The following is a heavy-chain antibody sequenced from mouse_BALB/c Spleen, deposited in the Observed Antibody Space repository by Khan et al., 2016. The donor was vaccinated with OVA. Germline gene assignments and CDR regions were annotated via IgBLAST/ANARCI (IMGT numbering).Heavy chain of an antibody. CDR1: GYTFTDFA. CDR3: LRGSGNSPFCY. CDR2: ISTYYGDA. V-gene: IGHV1S137*01. J-gene: IGHJ3*01. Sequence: VQLQESGAELVRPGVSVKISCKGSGYTFTDFAMHWVKQSHAKSLEWIGVISTYYGDATNNQKFKGKATMTVDKSSSTAYMELARLTPEGFGLYYWLRGSGNSPFCYWGPGTLVPV. D-gene: IGHD1-3*01.